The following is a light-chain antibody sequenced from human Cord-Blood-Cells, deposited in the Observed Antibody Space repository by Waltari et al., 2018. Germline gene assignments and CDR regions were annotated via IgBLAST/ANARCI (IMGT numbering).Light chain of an antibody. CDR1: SRDVGGYNY. CDR2: DVS. J-gene: IGLJ1*01. Sequence: QSALTQPASVSGSPGQSITLPCTGTSRDVGGYNYVSWYQQHPGKAPKLMIYDVSNRPSGVSNRFSGSKSGNTASLTISGLQAEDEADYYCSSYTSSSTLVFGTGTKVTVL. V-gene: IGLV2-14*01. CDR3: SSYTSSSTLV.